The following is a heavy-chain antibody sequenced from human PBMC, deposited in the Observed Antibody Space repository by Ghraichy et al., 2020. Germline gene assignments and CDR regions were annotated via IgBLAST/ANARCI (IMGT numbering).Heavy chain of an antibody. CDR2: ISSSSSYI. CDR1: GFTFSSYS. D-gene: IGHD2-2*01. CDR3: ARDIGYCSSTSCRVEVDYYYGMDV. J-gene: IGHJ6*02. V-gene: IGHV3-21*01. Sequence: GGSLRLSCAASGFTFSSYSMNWVRQAPGKGLEWVSSISSSSSYIYYADSVKGRFTISRDNAKNSLYLQMNSLRAEDTAVYYCARDIGYCSSTSCRVEVDYYYGMDVWGQGTTVTVSS.